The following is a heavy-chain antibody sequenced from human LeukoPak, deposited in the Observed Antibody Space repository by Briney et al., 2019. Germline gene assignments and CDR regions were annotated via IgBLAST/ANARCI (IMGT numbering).Heavy chain of an antibody. CDR2: ISSSGSTI. V-gene: IGHV3-48*03. J-gene: IGHJ4*02. D-gene: IGHD5-18*01. CDR3: ARDREDSYGYVRFDY. Sequence: GGSLRLSCAASGFIFSSYEMNWVRQAPGKGLEWGSYISSSGSTIYYADSVKGRFTISRDNAKNSLYLQMNSLRAEDTAVYYCARDREDSYGYVRFDYWGQGTLVTVSS. CDR1: GFIFSSYE.